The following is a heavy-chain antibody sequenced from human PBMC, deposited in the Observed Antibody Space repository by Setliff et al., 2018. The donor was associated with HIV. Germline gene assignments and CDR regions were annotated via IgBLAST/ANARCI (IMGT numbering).Heavy chain of an antibody. Sequence: SETLSLTCTVSGASISSHYWSWIRQSPGRELEWIGYIYSTGSTNYNPSLQSRLTISVDTSKNQFSLKMSSVTAADTAVYYCARARGPEGYFDSWGQGTLVTVSS. CDR2: IYSTGST. J-gene: IGHJ4*02. CDR3: ARARGPEGYFDS. V-gene: IGHV4-59*11. CDR1: GASISSHY. D-gene: IGHD3-10*01.